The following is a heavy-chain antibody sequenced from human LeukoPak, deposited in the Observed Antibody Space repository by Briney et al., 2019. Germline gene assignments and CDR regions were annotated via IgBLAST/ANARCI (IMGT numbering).Heavy chain of an antibody. V-gene: IGHV6-1*01. CDR2: TYYISKWYI. CDR3: ARDRGLGGYGSGSFDF. Sequence: SQTLSLTCAISGDSVSSKSAAWNWIRQSPSRGLEWLGRTYYISKWYIDYAVSVKSRLTINPEASKNQFSLKVNSVTPEDTAVYYCARDRGLGGYGSGSFDFWGQGTLVTVSS. J-gene: IGHJ4*02. D-gene: IGHD6-19*01. CDR1: GDSVSSKSAA.